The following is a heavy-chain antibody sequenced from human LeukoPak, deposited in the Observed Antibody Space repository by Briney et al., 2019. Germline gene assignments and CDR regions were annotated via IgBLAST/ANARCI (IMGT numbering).Heavy chain of an antibody. CDR2: FTGNDDNT. V-gene: IGHV3-23*01. D-gene: IGHD3-10*01. Sequence: GGSLRLSCAASGFAFNSYAMNWVRQAPGKGLEWVSTFTGNDDNTYYADSVRGRFTISRDTSKNTLYLQMNSLRAEDTAVYYCAKTTMVRGVKYYDMDVWGQGTTVTVSS. J-gene: IGHJ6*02. CDR1: GFAFNSYA. CDR3: AKTTMVRGVKYYDMDV.